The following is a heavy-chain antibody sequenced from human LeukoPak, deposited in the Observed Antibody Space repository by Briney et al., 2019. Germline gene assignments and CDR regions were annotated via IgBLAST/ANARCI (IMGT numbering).Heavy chain of an antibody. D-gene: IGHD5-12*01. V-gene: IGHV4-34*01. CDR1: GGSFSGYY. Sequence: PSETLSLTCAVYGGSFSGYYWSWIRQPPGKGPEWSGEINHSGSTNYNPSLKSRVTISVDTSKNQFSLKLSSVTAADTAVYYCASRVADDYRGYYYYYYGMDVWGQGTTVTVSS. CDR3: ASRVADDYRGYYYYYYGMDV. CDR2: INHSGST. J-gene: IGHJ6*02.